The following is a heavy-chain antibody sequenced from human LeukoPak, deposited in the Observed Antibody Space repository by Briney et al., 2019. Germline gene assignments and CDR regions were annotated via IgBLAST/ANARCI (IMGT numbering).Heavy chain of an antibody. V-gene: IGHV1-69*04. J-gene: IGHJ4*02. D-gene: IGHD2-8*01. CDR3: ARYCTNGACRRGDY. CDR2: IIPILGIA. Sequence: SVKVSCKASGGTFSSYAISWVRQAPGQGLEWMGRIIPILGIANYAQKFQGRVTITADKSTSTAYMELSSLRSEDTAVYYCARYCTNGACRRGDYWGQGTLVTVSS. CDR1: GGTFSSYA.